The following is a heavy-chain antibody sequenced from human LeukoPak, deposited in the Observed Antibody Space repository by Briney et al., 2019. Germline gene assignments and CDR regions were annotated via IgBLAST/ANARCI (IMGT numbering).Heavy chain of an antibody. CDR1: GFTFSSYA. V-gene: IGHV3-23*01. CDR3: ARGGAGSRTRYFDY. D-gene: IGHD6-19*01. J-gene: IGHJ4*02. CDR2: ISGSGAGS. Sequence: GGSLRLSCAASGFTFSSYAMSWVRQAPGKGLEWVSVISGSGAGSYYADSVKGRVTVSRDNSKNTVFLQMNSLRAEDTAVYYCARGGAGSRTRYFDYWGQGTLVTVSS.